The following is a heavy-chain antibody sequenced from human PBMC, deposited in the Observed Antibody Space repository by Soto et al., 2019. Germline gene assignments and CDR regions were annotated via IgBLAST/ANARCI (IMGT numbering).Heavy chain of an antibody. D-gene: IGHD3-10*02. CDR3: ARTMLAHDAFDI. Sequence: QVQLVESGGGVVQPGRSRRLSCAASGFTFSSYGMHWVRQAPGRGLEWVAVIWYDGSNKYYADSVKGRFTISRDNSMNTLYLQMNSLRAEDTAVYYCARTMLAHDAFDIWGQGTMVTVSS. J-gene: IGHJ3*02. CDR1: GFTFSSYG. CDR2: IWYDGSNK. V-gene: IGHV3-33*01.